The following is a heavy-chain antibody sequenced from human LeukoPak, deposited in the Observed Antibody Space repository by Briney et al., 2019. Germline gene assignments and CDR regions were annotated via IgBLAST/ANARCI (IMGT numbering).Heavy chain of an antibody. D-gene: IGHD3-22*01. CDR1: GFTFSSYA. CDR2: IGGSGGST. V-gene: IGHV3-23*01. CDR3: AKDPYYYDSSGYYQYHFDY. J-gene: IGHJ4*02. Sequence: GGSLRLSCAASGFTFSSYAMSWVRQAPGKGLVWVSAIGGSGGSTYYADSVKGRFTISRDNSKNTLYLQMNSLRAEDTAVYYWAKDPYYYDSSGYYQYHFDYWGQGTLVTVSS.